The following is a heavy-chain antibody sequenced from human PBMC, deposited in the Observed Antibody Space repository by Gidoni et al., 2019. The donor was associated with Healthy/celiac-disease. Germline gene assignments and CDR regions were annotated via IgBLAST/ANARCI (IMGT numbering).Heavy chain of an antibody. CDR1: GGSTSSSSYYWGWIRHPPRKGLGGMGCTSY. J-gene: IGHJ4*02. Sequence: QLQLQESAPGLVKPSETLSLTCTVSGGSTSSSSYYWGWIRHPPRKGLGGMGCTSYRGGTRQHPGKGLEWIGSIYDSGSTYYNPSLKSRVAISVDTSKNQFSLKLSAVTAADTAVYYCARLERGDCSSTSCTTPIDYWGQGTLVTVSS. CDR2: IYDSGST. D-gene: IGHD2-2*03. CDR3: ARLERGDCSSTSCTTPIDY. V-gene: IGHV4-39*01.